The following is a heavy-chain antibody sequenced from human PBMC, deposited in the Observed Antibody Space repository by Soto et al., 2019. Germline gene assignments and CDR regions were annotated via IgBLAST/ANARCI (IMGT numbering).Heavy chain of an antibody. CDR3: ARVVGYCSAGNCYPDY. CDR1: GGSISSSGYY. J-gene: IGHJ4*02. CDR2: IYYSGST. V-gene: IGHV4-31*03. Sequence: QVQLQELGPGLVKPSQTLSLTCTVSGGSISSSGYYWSWIRQHPGKGLEWIGYIYYSGSTYYNPSLKSRVTISVDTSKNQFSLKLTSVTAADTAVYYCARVVGYCSAGNCYPDYWGQGTLVTVSS. D-gene: IGHD2-15*01.